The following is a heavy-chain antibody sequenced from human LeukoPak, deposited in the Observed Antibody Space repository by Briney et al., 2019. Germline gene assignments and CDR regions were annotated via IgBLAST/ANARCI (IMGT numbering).Heavy chain of an antibody. Sequence: PGGSLRLSCVASGXTFSSYSMNWVRQAPGKGLEWISCISSSSSYIYYADSVKGRFTISRDNAKNSVYLQMNSLRAEDTAVYYCTRAVAAADFSPGYWGQGTLVTVSS. J-gene: IGHJ4*02. CDR2: ISSSSSYI. CDR3: TRAVAAADFSPGY. D-gene: IGHD3/OR15-3a*01. V-gene: IGHV3-21*01. CDR1: GXTFSSYS.